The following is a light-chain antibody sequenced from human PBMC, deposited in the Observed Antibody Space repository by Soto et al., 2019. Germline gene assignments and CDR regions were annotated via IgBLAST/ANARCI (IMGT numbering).Light chain of an antibody. CDR1: QSVSSSY. Sequence: EIVLTQSPGTLSLSPGERATLSCRASQSVSSSYLAWYQQKPGQAPRLLIYGASSRATGIPDRLSGSGSGTDFTLTSSRLEPEDFAVYYCQQYGSSPLITFGQGTRLEIK. V-gene: IGKV3-20*01. CDR2: GAS. J-gene: IGKJ5*01. CDR3: QQYGSSPLIT.